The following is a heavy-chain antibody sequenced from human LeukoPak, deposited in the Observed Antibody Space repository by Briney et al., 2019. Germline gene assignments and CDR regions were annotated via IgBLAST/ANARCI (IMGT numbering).Heavy chain of an antibody. CDR2: ISYDGSNK. Sequence: PGGSLRLSCAASGFTFSSYAIHWVRQAPGKGLEWVAIISYDGSNKYYADSVKGRFTISRDNSKNTLYLQMNSLRVEDTAVYYCARGRSPTLGYFDLWGRGTLVTVSS. J-gene: IGHJ2*01. D-gene: IGHD1-26*01. CDR3: ARGRSPTLGYFDL. CDR1: GFTFSSYA. V-gene: IGHV3-30-3*01.